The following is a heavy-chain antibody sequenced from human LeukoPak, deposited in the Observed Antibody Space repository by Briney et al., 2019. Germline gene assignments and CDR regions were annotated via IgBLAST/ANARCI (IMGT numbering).Heavy chain of an antibody. J-gene: IGHJ3*02. V-gene: IGHV3-74*01. D-gene: IGHD3-22*01. CDR1: GSTFNNSW. Sequence: PGGSLRLSCAGSGSTFNNSWMHWVRQAPGKGLVWVSRINSDGTRSYADSVKGRFTISRDNAKNTLFLQMNSLRVEDTAVYFCASPRSGDRGGYHDPCDIWSQGTMVTVSS. CDR2: INSDGTR. CDR3: ASPRSGDRGGYHDPCDI.